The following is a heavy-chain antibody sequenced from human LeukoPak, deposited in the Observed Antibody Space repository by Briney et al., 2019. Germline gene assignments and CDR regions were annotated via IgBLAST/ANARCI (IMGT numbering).Heavy chain of an antibody. V-gene: IGHV3-30*02. D-gene: IGHD3-22*01. J-gene: IGHJ4*02. CDR1: GFTFGNYC. CDR2: IRYDGSNK. Sequence: GGSLRLSCVVSGFTFGNYCMHWVRQAPGKGLEWVAFIRYDGSNKYFADSVKGRFTISRDNSKNTLYLQMNSLRAEDTAVYYCARDRYYYYDSSGYPPPHDYWGQGTLVTVSS. CDR3: ARDRYYYYDSSGYPPPHDY.